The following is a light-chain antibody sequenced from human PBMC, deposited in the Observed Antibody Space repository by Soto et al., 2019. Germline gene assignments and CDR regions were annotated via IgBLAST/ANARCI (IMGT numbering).Light chain of an antibody. Sequence: EILMTQSPGTLSVSPGDTATLSCRASQSIRSNLAWYQQKPGRAPTLLIYGASTRATGVPDRFSGSGSGTEFTLSISGLQSEDFAIYYCHQSNNWPPLTFGGGTRVEI. CDR2: GAS. CDR1: QSIRSN. V-gene: IGKV3-15*01. CDR3: HQSNNWPPLT. J-gene: IGKJ4*01.